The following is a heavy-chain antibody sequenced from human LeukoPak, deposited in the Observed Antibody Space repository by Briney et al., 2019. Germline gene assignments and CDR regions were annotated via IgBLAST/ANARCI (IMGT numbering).Heavy chain of an antibody. CDR1: GFTVRSNY. D-gene: IGHD2-2*01. J-gene: IGHJ3*02. V-gene: IGHV3-66*02. CDR2: IYSGGST. Sequence: GGSLRLSCAASGFTVRSNYMRWVRQAPGKGLEWVSVIYSGGSTYYADSVKGRFTISRDNSKNTLYLQMNSLRAEDTAVYYCARAHGRYCSSTSCRTDDAFDIWGQGTMVTVSS. CDR3: ARAHGRYCSSTSCRTDDAFDI.